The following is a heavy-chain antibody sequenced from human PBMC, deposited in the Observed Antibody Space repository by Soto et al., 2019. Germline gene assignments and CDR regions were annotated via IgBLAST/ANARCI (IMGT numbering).Heavy chain of an antibody. CDR1: GFTFSTFG. V-gene: IGHV3-30*18. D-gene: IGHD2-15*01. CDR3: AKERPRYCSGGSCPFDY. CDR2: ISYAGRKK. J-gene: IGHJ4*02. Sequence: QVQLVESGGGVVQPGRSLRLSCTASGFTFSTFGMHWVRQAPGKGLEWVAVISYAGRKKYYADSVRGRFTISTDNSNKTLYLQMDSLRPDDTSVYYCAKERPRYCSGGSCPFDYWGQGTLVTVSS.